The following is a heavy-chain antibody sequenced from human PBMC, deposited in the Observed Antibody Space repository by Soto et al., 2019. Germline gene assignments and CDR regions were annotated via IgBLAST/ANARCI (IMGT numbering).Heavy chain of an antibody. CDR2: IYQSGST. D-gene: IGHD2-21*02. V-gene: IGHV4-30-2*01. Sequence: QLQLQESGSGLVKPSQTLSLTCAVSGGSISSGGYSWRWIRHPPGKALEWIGYIYQSGSTSCNSSLKSRVTISVDRSKGQCSLKLSSVTAADTAVYYCARAVVTATVAFDIWGQGTMVTASA. CDR1: GGSISSGGYS. J-gene: IGHJ3*02. CDR3: ARAVVTATVAFDI.